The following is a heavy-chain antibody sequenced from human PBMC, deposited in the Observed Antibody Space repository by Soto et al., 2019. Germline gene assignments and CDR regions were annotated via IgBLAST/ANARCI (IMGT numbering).Heavy chain of an antibody. CDR2: ISSSSSYI. V-gene: IGHV3-21*01. Sequence: PXGCLRLSFAASGFTFSSYRVNWVRQAPGKGLDWVSSISSSSSYIYYADSVKGRFTISRDNAKNSLYLQMNSLRAEDTAVYYCARASIVVVVAAGTTHYYGMDVWGQGTTVTV. D-gene: IGHD2-15*01. J-gene: IGHJ6*02. CDR3: ARASIVVVVAAGTTHYYGMDV. CDR1: GFTFSSYR.